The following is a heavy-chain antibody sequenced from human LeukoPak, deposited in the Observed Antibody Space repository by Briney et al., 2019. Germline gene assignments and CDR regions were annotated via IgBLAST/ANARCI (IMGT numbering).Heavy chain of an antibody. Sequence: GRSLRLSCAASGFTFSSYAMHWVRQAPGKGLEWVAVISYDGSNKYYADSVKGRFTISRDNSKNTLYLQMNSLRAEDTAVYYCAKDQARYSGSYLHYLDYWGQGTLVTVSS. V-gene: IGHV3-30*04. CDR3: AKDQARYSGSYLHYLDY. CDR1: GFTFSSYA. CDR2: ISYDGSNK. D-gene: IGHD1-26*01. J-gene: IGHJ4*02.